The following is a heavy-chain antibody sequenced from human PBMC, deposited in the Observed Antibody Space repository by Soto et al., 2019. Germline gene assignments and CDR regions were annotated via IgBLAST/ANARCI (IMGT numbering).Heavy chain of an antibody. V-gene: IGHV4-4*02. CDR3: ASSGKKTGPDFDY. CDR2: IYHSGST. Sequence: QVQLQESGPGLVKPSGTLSLTCAVSGGSISSSNWWSWVRQPPGKGLEWIGEIYHSGSTNYNPSLQSRVTISLDKSNNRFSLKLSSVTAADTAVYYCASSGKKTGPDFDYWGQGTLVTVSS. CDR1: GGSISSSNW. D-gene: IGHD3-10*01. J-gene: IGHJ4*02.